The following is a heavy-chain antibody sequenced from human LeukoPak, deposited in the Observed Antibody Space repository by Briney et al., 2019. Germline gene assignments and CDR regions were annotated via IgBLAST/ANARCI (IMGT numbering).Heavy chain of an antibody. J-gene: IGHJ6*03. V-gene: IGHV3-23*01. D-gene: IGHD3-16*01. CDR2: ISGSGGST. Sequence: GGSPRLSCAASGFTFSSYAMSWVRQAPGKGLEWVSAISGSGGSTYYADSVKGRFTISRDNSKNTLYLQMNSLRAEDTAVYYCARSPITSTPYYYYYMDVWGKGTTVTVSS. CDR1: GFTFSSYA. CDR3: ARSPITSTPYYYYYMDV.